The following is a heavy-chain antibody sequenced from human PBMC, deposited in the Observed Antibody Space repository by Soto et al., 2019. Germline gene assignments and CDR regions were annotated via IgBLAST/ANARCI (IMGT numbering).Heavy chain of an antibody. J-gene: IGHJ6*02. CDR3: ARVFGSGSYSADYYYYYGMDV. CDR2: INAGNGNT. CDR1: GYTFTSYG. D-gene: IGHD3-10*01. V-gene: IGHV1-3*01. Sequence: ASVKVSCKASGYTFTSYGIHWVRQAPGQRLEWTGWINAGNGNTKYSEKFQGRVTITRDTSASTAYLELSSLRSEDTAVYYCARVFGSGSYSADYYYYYGMDVWGQGTTVTVSS.